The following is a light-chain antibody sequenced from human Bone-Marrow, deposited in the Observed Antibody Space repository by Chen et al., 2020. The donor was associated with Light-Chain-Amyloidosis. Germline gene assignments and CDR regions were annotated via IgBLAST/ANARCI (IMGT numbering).Light chain of an antibody. V-gene: IGLV3-25*03. CDR1: DLPTKY. J-gene: IGLJ2*01. CDR2: RDT. CDR3: QSADSSGTYEVI. Sequence: SYELTPPPSVSFSPGQTARIPCSGDDLPTKYAYWYQQKPGQAPVLVIHRDTERPSGISERFSGSSSGTTATLTISGVQAEDEADYHCQSADSSGTYEVIFGGGTKLTVL.